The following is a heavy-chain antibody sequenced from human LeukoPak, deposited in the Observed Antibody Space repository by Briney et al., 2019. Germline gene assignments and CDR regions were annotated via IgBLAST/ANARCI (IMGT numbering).Heavy chain of an antibody. CDR3: AKDQGRAAAGTPADY. CDR2: ISGSGGST. Sequence: GGTLRLSCAASGFTFSSYAMSWVRQTPGKGPEWVSAISGSGGSTYYADSVKGRFTFSRANSKNTLYLQMNSLRAEDTAVYYCAKDQGRAAAGTPADYWGQGTLVTVSS. D-gene: IGHD6-13*01. J-gene: IGHJ4*02. V-gene: IGHV3-23*01. CDR1: GFTFSSYA.